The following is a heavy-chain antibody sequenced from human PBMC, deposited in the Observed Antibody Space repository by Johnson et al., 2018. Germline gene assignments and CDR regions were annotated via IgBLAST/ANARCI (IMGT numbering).Heavy chain of an antibody. CDR1: GGTFSSYA. D-gene: IGHD6-6*01. V-gene: IGHV1-69*12. CDR2: IIPIFGTA. J-gene: IGHJ6*02. CDR3: ARGPLAASYYYYYGMDV. Sequence: QVQLVQSGAEVKKPGSSVKVSCKASGGTFSSYAISWVRQAPGQGLEWMGWIIPIFGTANYAQKFQGRVTITADESTSTAYMELSSLRSEDTAVYYCARGPLAASYYYYYGMDVWGQGTTVTVSS.